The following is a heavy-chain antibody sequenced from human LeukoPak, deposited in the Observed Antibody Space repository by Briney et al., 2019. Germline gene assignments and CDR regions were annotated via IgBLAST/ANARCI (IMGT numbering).Heavy chain of an antibody. V-gene: IGHV3-23*01. CDR3: AKYGYYDSSGYYWDFDY. D-gene: IGHD3-22*01. CDR2: ISGSGGST. J-gene: IGHJ4*02. CDR1: GFTFSSYA. Sequence: GGSLRLSCAASGFTFSSYAMSGVRQAPGKGLEWVSAISGSGGSTYYAGSVKGRFTISRDNSKNTLYLQMNSLRAEDTAVYYCAKYGYYDSSGYYWDFDYWGQGTLVTVSS.